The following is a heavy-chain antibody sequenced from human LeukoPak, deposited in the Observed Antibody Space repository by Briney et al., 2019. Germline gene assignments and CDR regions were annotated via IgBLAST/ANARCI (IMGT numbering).Heavy chain of an antibody. D-gene: IGHD6-13*01. Sequence: PGGSLRLSCAASGFTVSSNYMSWVRQAPGKGLEWVSVIYSGGSTYYADSVKGRFTISRDNSKNTLYLQMNSLRAEDTAVYYCARDRGIAAAGKDYWGQGTLVTVSS. J-gene: IGHJ4*02. CDR1: GFTVSSNY. CDR3: ARDRGIAAAGKDY. CDR2: IYSGGST. V-gene: IGHV3-66*01.